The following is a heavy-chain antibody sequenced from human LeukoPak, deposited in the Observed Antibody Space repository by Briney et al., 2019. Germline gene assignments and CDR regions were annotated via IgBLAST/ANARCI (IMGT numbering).Heavy chain of an antibody. V-gene: IGHV4-59*01. Sequence: SETLSLTCTVSGGSISSYYWSWIRQPPGKGLEWIGYIHYSGSTNYNPSLKSRVTISVDTSKNQFSLKLSSVTAADTAVYYCAREGSTGPRYMDVWGKGTTVTVSS. D-gene: IGHD2-2*01. J-gene: IGHJ6*03. CDR2: IHYSGST. CDR1: GGSISSYY. CDR3: AREGSTGPRYMDV.